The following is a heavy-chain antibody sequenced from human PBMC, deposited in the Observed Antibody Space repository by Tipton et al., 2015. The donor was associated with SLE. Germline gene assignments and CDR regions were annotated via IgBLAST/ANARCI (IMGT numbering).Heavy chain of an antibody. CDR1: GVSFSADY. CDR3: ARGELYSGASLYYFEY. D-gene: IGHD1-7*01. V-gene: IGHV4-34*01. Sequence: TPSLTCAVYGVSFSADYWTWVRQPPGKGLEWIGGLNDGYTPNYNPSLESRVTISLDTSKNQFSLRLSSVTAADTAVYFCARGELYSGASLYYFEYWGQGTLVTVSS. CDR2: LNDGYTP. J-gene: IGHJ4*02.